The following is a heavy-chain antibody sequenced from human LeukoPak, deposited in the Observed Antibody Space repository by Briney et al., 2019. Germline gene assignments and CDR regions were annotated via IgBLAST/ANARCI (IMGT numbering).Heavy chain of an antibody. D-gene: IGHD3-22*01. J-gene: IGHJ4*02. CDR2: IYYSGST. CDR3: ARGPYYYDSREYYFDY. V-gene: IGHV4-59*01. Sequence: SETLSLTCTVSGGSISSYYWSWIRQPPGKGLEWIGYIYYSGSTNYNPSLKSRVNISVDTSKNQFSLKLSSVTAADTAVYYCARGPYYYDSREYYFDYWGQGTLVTVSS. CDR1: GGSISSYY.